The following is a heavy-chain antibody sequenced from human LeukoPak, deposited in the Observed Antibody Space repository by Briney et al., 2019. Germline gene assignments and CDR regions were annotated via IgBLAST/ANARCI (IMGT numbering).Heavy chain of an antibody. J-gene: IGHJ3*02. CDR2: IYYSGST. Sequence: SETLSLTCTVSGGSISSYYWSWIRQPPGKGLEWIGYIYYSGSTNYNPSLKSRVTISVDTSKNQFSLKLSSVTAADTAVYYCARHYYDSSLDAFAIWGQGTMVTVSS. D-gene: IGHD3-22*01. CDR1: GGSISSYY. V-gene: IGHV4-59*01. CDR3: ARHYYDSSLDAFAI.